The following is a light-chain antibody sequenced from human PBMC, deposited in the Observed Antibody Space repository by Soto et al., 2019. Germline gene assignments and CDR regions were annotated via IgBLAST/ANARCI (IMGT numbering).Light chain of an antibody. V-gene: IGLV1-44*01. CDR3: AAWDVSLNGVV. Sequence: QSVLTQPPSASGTPGQRISLSCSGSNSNIGNNPVNWYQQLPGTAPKLLIYGNNQRPSGVHDRFSGSKSGTSASLAISGLQSYDEADYYCAAWDVSLNGVVFGGGTKLTVL. J-gene: IGLJ2*01. CDR1: NSNIGNNP. CDR2: GNN.